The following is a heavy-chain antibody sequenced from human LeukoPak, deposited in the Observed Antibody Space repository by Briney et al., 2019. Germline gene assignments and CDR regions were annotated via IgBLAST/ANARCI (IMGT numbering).Heavy chain of an antibody. V-gene: IGHV5-51*01. CDR3: AIRWRLAAGGDPAGY. D-gene: IGHD6-13*01. Sequence: GESLKISCQGSSNLFITHWIASERQMPGKGLEWMAIIYPGDSDTRYSPSFQGQVTISADKSINTAYLQWSSLKASDTAIYYCAIRWRLAAGGDPAGYWGQGTLVTVSS. CDR1: SNLFITHW. CDR2: IYPGDSDT. J-gene: IGHJ4*02.